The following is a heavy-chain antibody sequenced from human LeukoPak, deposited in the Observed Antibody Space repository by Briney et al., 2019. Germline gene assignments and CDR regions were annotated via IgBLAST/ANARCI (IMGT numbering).Heavy chain of an antibody. J-gene: IGHJ2*01. CDR2: IYYSGST. CDR3: ARVYYSSSYDYWYFDL. D-gene: IGHD6-13*01. V-gene: IGHV4-59*01. Sequence: ASETLSLTCTVSGGSIRNYYWSWIRQPPGKGLEWIGYIYYSGSTNYNPSLKSRVTISVDTSKNQFSLKLSSVTAADTAVYYCARVYYSSSYDYWYFDLWGRGTLVTVSS. CDR1: GGSIRNYY.